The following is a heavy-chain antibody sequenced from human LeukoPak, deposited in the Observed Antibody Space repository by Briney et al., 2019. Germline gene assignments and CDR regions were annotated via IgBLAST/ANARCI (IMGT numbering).Heavy chain of an antibody. CDR2: IDGDGSST. J-gene: IGHJ4*02. Sequence: QPGGSLRLSCAASGFTFSSYWMQWVRQARGKGLVWVSRIDGDGSSTNYADSVKGRFTISRDSSKNTVYLQMNSLRAEDTAVYYCAKEKAERRAFDYWGQGTLVTVSS. CDR1: GFTFSSYW. V-gene: IGHV3-74*01. CDR3: AKEKAERRAFDY. D-gene: IGHD1-1*01.